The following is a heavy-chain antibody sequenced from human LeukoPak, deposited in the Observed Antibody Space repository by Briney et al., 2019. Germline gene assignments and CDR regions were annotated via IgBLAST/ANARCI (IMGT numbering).Heavy chain of an antibody. D-gene: IGHD3-10*01. CDR3: ARRVVRGVPLYYYYGMDV. CDR2: ISYDGSNK. J-gene: IGHJ6*02. Sequence: GRSLRLSCAASGFTFSSYAMHWVRQAPGKGLEWVAVISYDGSNKYYADSVKGRFTISRDNSKNTLYLQMNSLRAEDTAVYYCARRVVRGVPLYYYYGMDVWGQGTTVTVSS. V-gene: IGHV3-30-3*01. CDR1: GFTFSSYA.